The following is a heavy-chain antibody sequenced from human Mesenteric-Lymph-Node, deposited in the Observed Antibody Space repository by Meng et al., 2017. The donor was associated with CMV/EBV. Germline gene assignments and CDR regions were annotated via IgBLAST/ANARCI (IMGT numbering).Heavy chain of an antibody. Sequence: GESLKISCAASGFTFTDTWMSWVRQAPGKGLEWVGRIKSKTDGGTTDYAAPVKGRFTISRDDSKNTLYLQMNSLKTEDTAIYYCTTENYDLLYAMDVWGQGTTVTVSS. CDR2: IKSKTDGGTT. CDR3: TTENYDLLYAMDV. CDR1: GFTFTDTW. J-gene: IGHJ6*02. D-gene: IGHD3-22*01. V-gene: IGHV3-15*01.